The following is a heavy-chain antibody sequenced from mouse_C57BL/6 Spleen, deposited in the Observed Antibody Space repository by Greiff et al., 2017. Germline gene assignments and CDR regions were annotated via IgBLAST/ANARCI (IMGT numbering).Heavy chain of an antibody. Sequence: QVHVKQSGPGLVQPSQSLYITCTVSGFSLTSYGVHWVRQSPGKGLEWLGVIWSGGSTDYNAAFISRLSISKDNSKSQVFFKMNSLQADDTSIYYCARNGKDAMDYWGQGTSVTVSS. CDR1: GFSLTSYG. D-gene: IGHD2-1*01. CDR3: ARNGKDAMDY. CDR2: IWSGGST. V-gene: IGHV2-2*01. J-gene: IGHJ4*01.